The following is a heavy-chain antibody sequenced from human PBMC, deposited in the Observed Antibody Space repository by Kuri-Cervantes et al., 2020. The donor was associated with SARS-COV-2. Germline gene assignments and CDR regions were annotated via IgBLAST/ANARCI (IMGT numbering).Heavy chain of an antibody. J-gene: IGHJ5*02. V-gene: IGHV4-59*01. D-gene: IGHD2-15*01. CDR3: ARGVAGNWFDP. CDR1: GGSISSYY. CDR2: IYYSGST. Sequence: SETLSLTCTVSGGSISSYYWSWIWQPPGKGLEWIGYIYYSGSTNYNPSLKSRVTISVDTSKNQFSLKLSSVTAADTAVYYCARGVAGNWFDPWGQGTLVTVSS.